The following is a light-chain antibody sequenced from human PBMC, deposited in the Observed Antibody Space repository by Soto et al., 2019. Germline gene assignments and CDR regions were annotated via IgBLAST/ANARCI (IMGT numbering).Light chain of an antibody. J-gene: IGKJ4*01. CDR2: DAS. CDR3: QQYNNWPLT. V-gene: IGKV3-15*01. CDR1: QNISRS. Sequence: EIVMTQSPVTLSVSRGERATLSCRASQNISRSLAWYQQKPGQGPSLLIYDASYRATGIPARFSGSGSGTEFTLTISSLQSEDFAVYYCQQYNNWPLTFGGGTKVDIK.